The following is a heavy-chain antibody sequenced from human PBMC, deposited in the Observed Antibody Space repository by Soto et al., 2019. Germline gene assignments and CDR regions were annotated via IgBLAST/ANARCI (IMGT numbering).Heavy chain of an antibody. Sequence: HPGGSLRLSCAASGFTFNKDWMHWVRQGPEKGLVWVARINSDGRSTSYADSVKGRFTISRDNAKNTLYLQMNSLRAEDTAVYYCVRVGYCSSTSCFQFDPWGQGTLVTVSS. D-gene: IGHD2-2*01. CDR1: GFTFNKDW. V-gene: IGHV3-74*01. J-gene: IGHJ5*02. CDR2: INSDGRST. CDR3: VRVGYCSSTSCFQFDP.